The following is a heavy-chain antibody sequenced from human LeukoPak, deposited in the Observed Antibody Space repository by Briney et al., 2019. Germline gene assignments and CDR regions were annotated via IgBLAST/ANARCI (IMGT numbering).Heavy chain of an antibody. D-gene: IGHD6-19*01. Sequence: GRSLRLSCAASGFTFSNYGMHWVRQAPGKGLEWVAVIWYDGSNKYYADSVKGRFTISRDNSKNTLYLQMNSLRAEDTAVYYCARDGYSSGWYGPDYWGQGTLVTVSS. CDR3: ARDGYSSGWYGPDY. J-gene: IGHJ4*02. V-gene: IGHV3-33*01. CDR1: GFTFSNYG. CDR2: IWYDGSNK.